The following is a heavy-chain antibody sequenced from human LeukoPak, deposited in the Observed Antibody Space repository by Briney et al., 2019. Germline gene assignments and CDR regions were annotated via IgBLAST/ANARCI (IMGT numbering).Heavy chain of an antibody. V-gene: IGHV3-30*02. CDR3: AKDAFRVKMLVVRGPHYFDY. CDR2: IRYDGSNK. J-gene: IGHJ4*02. CDR1: GFTFSNYG. Sequence: GGSLRLSCAASGFTFSNYGMHWVRQAPGKGLEGVAFIRYDGSNKYYADSVKGRFTISRDNSKNTLYLQMNSLRAEDTAVYYCAKDAFRVKMLVVRGPHYFDYWGQGTLVTVSS. D-gene: IGHD3-10*01.